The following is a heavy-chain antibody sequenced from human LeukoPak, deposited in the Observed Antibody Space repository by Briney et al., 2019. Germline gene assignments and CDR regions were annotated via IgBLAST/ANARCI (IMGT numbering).Heavy chain of an antibody. V-gene: IGHV3-66*01. CDR3: ARDGNVWGSYRFFDY. D-gene: IGHD3-16*02. J-gene: IGHJ4*02. CDR2: IYSGGST. Sequence: PGGSLRLSCAASEFSVGSNYMTWVRQAPGKGLEWVSLIYSGGSTYYADSVKGRFTISRDNSKNTLYLQMNSLRAEDTAVYYCARDGNVWGSYRFFDYWGQGILVTVSS. CDR1: EFSVGSNY.